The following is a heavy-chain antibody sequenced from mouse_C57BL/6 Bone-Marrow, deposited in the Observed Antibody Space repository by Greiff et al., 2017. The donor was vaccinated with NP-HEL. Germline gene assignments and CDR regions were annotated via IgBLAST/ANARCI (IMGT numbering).Heavy chain of an antibody. V-gene: IGHV1-59*01. D-gene: IGHD1-1*01. Sequence: VQLQQPGAELVRPGTSVKLSCKASGYTFTSYWMHWVTQRPGQGLEWIGVIDPSDSYTNYNQKFKGKATLTVDTSSSTAYMQLSSLTSEDSAVYYCARSYYYGSSYDYAMDYWGQGTSVTVSS. J-gene: IGHJ4*01. CDR1: GYTFTSYW. CDR2: IDPSDSYT. CDR3: ARSYYYGSSYDYAMDY.